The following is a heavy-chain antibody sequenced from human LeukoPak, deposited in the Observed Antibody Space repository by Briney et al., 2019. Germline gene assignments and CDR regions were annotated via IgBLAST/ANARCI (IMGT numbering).Heavy chain of an antibody. CDR3: ARDPGIYDSSGYYDY. CDR2: IIPIFGTA. CDR1: GYIFTNYG. J-gene: IGHJ4*02. D-gene: IGHD3-22*01. Sequence: ASVKVSCKASGYIFTNYGMSWVRQAPRQGLEWMGGIIPIFGTANYAQKFQGRVTITADESTSTAYMDLSSLRSEDTAVYYCARDPGIYDSSGYYDYWGQGTLVTVSS. V-gene: IGHV1-69*13.